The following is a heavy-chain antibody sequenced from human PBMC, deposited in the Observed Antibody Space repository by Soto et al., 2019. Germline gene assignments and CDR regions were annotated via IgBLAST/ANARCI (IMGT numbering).Heavy chain of an antibody. D-gene: IGHD3-22*01. J-gene: IGHJ5*02. CDR2: VYYTGTT. V-gene: IGHV4-59*08. CDR3: ARRGVYYKPLDT. Sequence: PSETLSHTCTVSGGSIVSYYWTWIRQPPGKGLEWIGYVYYTGTTTYSPSLKSRVTISVDTSMNQISLKLSSVTAADTAFYYCARRGVYYKPLDTGGQGTRVTVSS. CDR1: GGSIVSYY.